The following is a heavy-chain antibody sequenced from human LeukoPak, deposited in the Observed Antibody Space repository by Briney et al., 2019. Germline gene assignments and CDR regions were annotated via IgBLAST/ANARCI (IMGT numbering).Heavy chain of an antibody. CDR3: ASDRGGYYRGGYFHY. J-gene: IGHJ4*02. D-gene: IGHD5-12*01. Sequence: PGRSLRVSCAASGFSFRSNGMHCVRQAPGKGLEWVAVIWYDGSNKYYADSVKGRFTISRDNSKNTLYLQMNSLRAEDTAVYYCASDRGGYYRGGYFHYWGQGTLVTVSS. CDR2: IWYDGSNK. V-gene: IGHV3-33*01. CDR1: GFSFRSNG.